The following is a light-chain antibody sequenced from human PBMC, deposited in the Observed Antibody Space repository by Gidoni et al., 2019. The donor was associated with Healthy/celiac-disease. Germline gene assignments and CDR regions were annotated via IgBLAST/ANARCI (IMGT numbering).Light chain of an antibody. Sequence: DIQMTQSPFSLSASVGDRVTITCQASQDISNYLNWYQQKPGKDPKLLIYDASNLETGVPSRFSGSGSGTDFTFTISSLQPEDIATYYCQQYDNLPRTFGQGTKLEIK. V-gene: IGKV1-33*01. CDR2: DAS. J-gene: IGKJ2*02. CDR1: QDISNY. CDR3: QQYDNLPRT.